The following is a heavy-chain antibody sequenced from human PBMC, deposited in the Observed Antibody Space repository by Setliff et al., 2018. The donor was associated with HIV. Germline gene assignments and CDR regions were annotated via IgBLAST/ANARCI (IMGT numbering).Heavy chain of an antibody. Sequence: SETLSLTCTVSGGSIISEISWWAWIRQPAGKGPAWLGQIYMRGGTDYTPSLEGRVTISLDTSKNQFSLKLTSVTAAHTAVYYCAIDHVTKIAESGYGSSRIEPWGPGIAGTVSS. J-gene: IGHJ5*02. V-gene: IGHV4-61*09. D-gene: IGHD3-10*01. CDR3: AIDHVTKIAESGYGSSRIEP. CDR2: IYMRGGT. CDR1: GGSIISEISW.